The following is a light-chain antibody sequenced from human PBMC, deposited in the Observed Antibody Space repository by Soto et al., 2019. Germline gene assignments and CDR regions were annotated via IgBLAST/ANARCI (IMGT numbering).Light chain of an antibody. CDR1: SSDVGGYND. CDR2: DVS. Sequence: QSALTQPASVSGSPGQSIAISCTGTSSDVGGYNDVSWYQQHPGKAPKLILCDVSNRPSGVSDRFSGSKSGNTASLTISGLQTEAEADYYCSSYTTGSTYVFGTGTKLTVL. V-gene: IGLV2-14*01. CDR3: SSYTTGSTYV. J-gene: IGLJ1*01.